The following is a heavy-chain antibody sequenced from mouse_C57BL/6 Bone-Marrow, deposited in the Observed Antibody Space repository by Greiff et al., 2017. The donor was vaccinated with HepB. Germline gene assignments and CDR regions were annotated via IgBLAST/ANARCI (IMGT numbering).Heavy chain of an antibody. J-gene: IGHJ1*03. CDR1: GFTFSSYA. D-gene: IGHD2-1*01. CDR3: AREGGLWYLWYFDV. V-gene: IGHV5-4*01. CDR2: ISDGGSYT. Sequence: LVESGGGLVKPGGSLKLSCAASGFTFSSYAMSWVRQTPEKRLEWVATISDGGSYTYYPDNVKGRFTISRDNAKNNLYLQMSHLKSEDTAMYYCAREGGLWYLWYFDVWGTGTTVTVSS.